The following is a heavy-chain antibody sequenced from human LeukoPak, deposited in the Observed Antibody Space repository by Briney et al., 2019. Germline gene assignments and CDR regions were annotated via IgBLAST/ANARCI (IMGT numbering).Heavy chain of an antibody. Sequence: ASETLSLTCTVSGYSISSGYYWGWIRQPPGKRLEWIGNMYHSGSTYYNPSLKSRVTISVDTSKNQFSLKLRSVTAADTAVYYCARVTVGYFDYWGQGTLVTVSS. CDR2: MYHSGST. CDR3: ARVTVGYFDY. D-gene: IGHD4-17*01. V-gene: IGHV4-38-2*02. CDR1: GYSISSGYY. J-gene: IGHJ4*02.